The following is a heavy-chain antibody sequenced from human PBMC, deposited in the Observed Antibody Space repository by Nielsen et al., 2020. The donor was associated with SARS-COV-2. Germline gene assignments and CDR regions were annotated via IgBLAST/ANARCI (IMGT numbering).Heavy chain of an antibody. CDR2: LSGSGGAT. CDR3: AKDYITMVRGVTAGFDY. J-gene: IGHJ4*02. Sequence: VRQAPGKGLEWVSGLSGSGGATYYADSVKGRFTISRDNSKNTLYLQMNSLRAEDTAVYYCAKDYITMVRGVTAGFDYWGQGTLVTVSS. D-gene: IGHD3-10*01. V-gene: IGHV3-23*01.